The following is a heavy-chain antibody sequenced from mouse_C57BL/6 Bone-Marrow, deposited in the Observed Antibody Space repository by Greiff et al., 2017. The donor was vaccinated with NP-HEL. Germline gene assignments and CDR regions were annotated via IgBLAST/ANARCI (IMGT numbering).Heavy chain of an antibody. CDR1: GYTFTDYY. J-gene: IGHJ4*01. V-gene: IGHV1-76*01. Sequence: VQLQQSGAELVRPGASVKLSCKASGYTFTDYYINWVKQRPGQGLEWIARIYPGSGNTYYNEKFKGKATLTAEKSSSTAYMQLSSLTSEDSAVYFCAHNYVYAMDYWGQGTSVTVSS. CDR2: IYPGSGNT. D-gene: IGHD1-2*01. CDR3: AHNYVYAMDY.